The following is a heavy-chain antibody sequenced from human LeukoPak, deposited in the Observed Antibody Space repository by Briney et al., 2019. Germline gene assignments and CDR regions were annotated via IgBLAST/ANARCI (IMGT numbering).Heavy chain of an antibody. J-gene: IGHJ3*02. D-gene: IGHD1-1*01. V-gene: IGHV3-11*04. CDR2: ISSSGSTI. CDR1: GFTFSDYY. CDR3: ARGLSGTTFDDAFDI. Sequence: VGSLRLSCAASGFTFSDYYMSWIRQAPGKGLEWVSYISSSGSTIYYADSVKGRFTISRDNAKNSLYLQMNSLRAEDTAVYYCARGLSGTTFDDAFDIWGQGTMVTVSS.